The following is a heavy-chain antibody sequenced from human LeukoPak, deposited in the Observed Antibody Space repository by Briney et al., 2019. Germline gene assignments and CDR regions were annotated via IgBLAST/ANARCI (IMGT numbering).Heavy chain of an antibody. CDR3: ARPTWTNYMDV. Sequence: PEGSLRLSCAASGFTFSSYAMSWVRQAPGKGLEWVSYISRSGSTIFYADSVKGRFTISRDNAKDSVSLQMNSLRAEDTAVYFCARPTWTNYMDVWGKGTAVTISS. CDR2: ISRSGSTI. D-gene: IGHD3/OR15-3a*01. V-gene: IGHV3-48*03. J-gene: IGHJ6*03. CDR1: GFTFSSYA.